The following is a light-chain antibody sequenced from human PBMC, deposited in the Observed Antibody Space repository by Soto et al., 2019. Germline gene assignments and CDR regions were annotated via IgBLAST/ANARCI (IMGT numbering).Light chain of an antibody. J-gene: IGKJ1*01. CDR1: QSISSY. V-gene: IGKV1-39*01. CDR2: AAS. Sequence: DIQMTHSPSSLSASLGDIVTITFRASQSISSYLNWYQQKPGKAPKLLIYAASSLQSGVPSRFSGSGSGTDFTLTISSLQPEDFATYYCQQSYSTPQTFGQGTKVDIK. CDR3: QQSYSTPQT.